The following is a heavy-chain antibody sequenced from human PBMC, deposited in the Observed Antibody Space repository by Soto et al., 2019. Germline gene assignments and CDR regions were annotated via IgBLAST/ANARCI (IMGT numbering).Heavy chain of an antibody. CDR3: ARVGGIAALWGMDV. Sequence: QVQLQESGPGLVKPSETLSLTCTVSGGSISSYYWSWIRQPPGKGLEWIGYIYYSGSTNYNPSLKSRVTISVDTSKNQFSLKLSSVTAADTAVYYCARVGGIAALWGMDVWGQGTTVTVSS. CDR2: IYYSGST. D-gene: IGHD6-13*01. J-gene: IGHJ6*02. CDR1: GGSISSYY. V-gene: IGHV4-59*01.